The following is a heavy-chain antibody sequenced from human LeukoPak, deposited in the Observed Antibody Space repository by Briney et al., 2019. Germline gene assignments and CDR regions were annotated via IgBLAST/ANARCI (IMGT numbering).Heavy chain of an antibody. V-gene: IGHV3-21*01. CDR3: ARARRITMVRGAAEGFDP. D-gene: IGHD3-10*01. CDR2: ISSSSSYI. J-gene: IGHJ5*02. CDR1: GFTFSSYS. Sequence: GGSLRLSCAASGFTFSSYSMNWVRQAPGKGLEWVSSISSSSSYIYYADSVKGRFTISRDNAKNSLYLQMNSLRAEDTAVYYCARARRITMVRGAAEGFDPWGQGTLVTVSS.